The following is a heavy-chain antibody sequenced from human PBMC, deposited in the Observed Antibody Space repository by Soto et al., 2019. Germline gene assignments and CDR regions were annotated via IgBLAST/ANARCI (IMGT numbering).Heavy chain of an antibody. CDR1: GFSLSTSGVG. Sequence: QITLKESGPTLVKPTQTLTLTCTFSGFSLSTSGVGVGWIRQPPGKALEWLALIYWDDDKRYSPSLKSRLTLTKDTSKNPVVPTMTHQDPVDTGTYFCAPRGYGYWYFDLWGRGTLVTVSS. V-gene: IGHV2-5*02. D-gene: IGHD5-18*01. CDR2: IYWDDDK. J-gene: IGHJ2*01. CDR3: APRGYGYWYFDL.